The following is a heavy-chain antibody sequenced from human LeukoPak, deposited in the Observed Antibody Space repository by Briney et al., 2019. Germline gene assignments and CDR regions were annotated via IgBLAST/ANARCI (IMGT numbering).Heavy chain of an antibody. CDR3: ASEEGRYYGMGV. Sequence: GGSLRLSCAASGFTFSSYAMNWVRRAPGKGLEWVSYISSGSSITYYADSVKGRFTISRDNAENSLYLQMNSLRAEDTAVYYCASEEGRYYGMGVWGQGTTVTVSS. CDR1: GFTFSSYA. CDR2: ISSGSSIT. V-gene: IGHV3-48*01. J-gene: IGHJ6*02.